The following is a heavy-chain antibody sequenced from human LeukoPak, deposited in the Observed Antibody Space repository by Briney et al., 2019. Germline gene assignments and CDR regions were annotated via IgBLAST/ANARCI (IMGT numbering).Heavy chain of an antibody. V-gene: IGHV4-4*07. Sequence: SETLFLTCTVSGGSISSYYWSWIRQPAGKGLEWIGRIYTSGSTNYNPSLKSRVTMSVDTSKNQFSLKLSSVTAADTAVYYCARVISDGVYYYYYMDVWGKGTTVTVSS. D-gene: IGHD3/OR15-3a*01. CDR3: ARVISDGVYYYYYMDV. CDR2: IYTSGST. CDR1: GGSISSYY. J-gene: IGHJ6*03.